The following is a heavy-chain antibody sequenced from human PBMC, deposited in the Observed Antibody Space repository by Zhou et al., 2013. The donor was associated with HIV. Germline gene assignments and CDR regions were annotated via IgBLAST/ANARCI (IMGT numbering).Heavy chain of an antibody. D-gene: IGHD3-3*01. V-gene: IGHV1-69*14. Sequence: QVQLVQSGAEVREPGSSVKVSCKASGGTFSSYAISWVRQAPGQGLEWMGGIIPIFGTANYAQKFQGRVTITADKSTSTAYMELSSLRSEDTAVYYCARARTTIFGVDPSYYYYYYMDVWGKGTTVTVSS. J-gene: IGHJ6*03. CDR3: ARARTTIFGVDPSYYYYYYMDV. CDR1: GGTFSSYA. CDR2: IIPIFGTA.